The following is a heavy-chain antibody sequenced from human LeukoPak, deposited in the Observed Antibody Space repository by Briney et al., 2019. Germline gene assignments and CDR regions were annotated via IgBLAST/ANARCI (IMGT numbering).Heavy chain of an antibody. J-gene: IGHJ5*02. CDR1: GGSISSYY. Sequence: SETLSLTCTVSGGSISSYYWSWIRQPPGKGLEWIGYNYYSGSTNYNPSLKSRVTISVDTSKNQFSLKLSSVTAADTAVYYCARDQISRFDPWGQGTLVTVSS. CDR3: ARDQISRFDP. CDR2: NYYSGST. V-gene: IGHV4-59*01.